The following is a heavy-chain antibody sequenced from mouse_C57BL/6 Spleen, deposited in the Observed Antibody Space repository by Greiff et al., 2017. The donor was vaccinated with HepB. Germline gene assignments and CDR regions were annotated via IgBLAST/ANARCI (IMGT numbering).Heavy chain of an antibody. V-gene: IGHV1-80*01. Sequence: VQLQQSEAELVKPGASVKISCKASGYAFSSYWMNWVKQRPGKGLEWIGQIYPGDGDTNYNGKFTGKATLTADKSSSTAYMQRSSLTSEDAAVYFCARERTADYWGQGTTLTVSS. J-gene: IGHJ2*01. CDR1: GYAFSSYW. CDR2: IYPGDGDT. CDR3: ARERTADY.